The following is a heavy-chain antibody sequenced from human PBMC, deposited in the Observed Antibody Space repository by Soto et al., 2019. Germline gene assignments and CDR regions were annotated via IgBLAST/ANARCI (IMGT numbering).Heavy chain of an antibody. V-gene: IGHV4-59*01. D-gene: IGHD6-13*01. CDR1: GDSITDYS. CDR3: ARDLGIGSSGPFDY. Sequence: QVQLQQSGPGLVKPSETLSLTCTVSGDSITDYSWSWIRQAPGKGLEWIGFIYHSGNTNYKSSLKGRVTMSMATSKSQFFLKLTSVTAADTAVYYCARDLGIGSSGPFDYWGQGALVTVSS. CDR2: IYHSGNT. J-gene: IGHJ4*02.